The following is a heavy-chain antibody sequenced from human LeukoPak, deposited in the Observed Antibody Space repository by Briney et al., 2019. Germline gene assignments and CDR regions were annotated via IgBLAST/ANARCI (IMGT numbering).Heavy chain of an antibody. D-gene: IGHD1-1*01. CDR2: IYYSGST. CDR3: ARAATGPLPNYYYYYGMDV. CDR1: GGSISSYY. Sequence: PSETLSLTCTVSGGSISSYYWSWLRQPPGKGLEWIGYIYYSGSTNYNPSLKSRVTISVDTSKNQSSLKLSSVTAADTAVYYCARAATGPLPNYYYYYGMDVWGQGTTVTVSS. J-gene: IGHJ6*02. V-gene: IGHV4-59*01.